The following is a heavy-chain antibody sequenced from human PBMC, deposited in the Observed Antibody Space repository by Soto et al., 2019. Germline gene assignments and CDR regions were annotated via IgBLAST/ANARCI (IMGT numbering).Heavy chain of an antibody. CDR2: ISYDGSNK. J-gene: IGHJ4*02. CDR3: ARCDFWSGYYASDY. V-gene: IGHV3-30-3*01. Sequence: QVQLVESGGGVVQPGRSLRLSCAASGFTFSSYAMHWVRQAPGKGLEWVAVISYDGSNKYYADSVKGRFTISRDNSKNTVYLQVNSLRAEDTAVFYCARCDFWSGYYASDYWGQGNLVTVSS. D-gene: IGHD3-3*01. CDR1: GFTFSSYA.